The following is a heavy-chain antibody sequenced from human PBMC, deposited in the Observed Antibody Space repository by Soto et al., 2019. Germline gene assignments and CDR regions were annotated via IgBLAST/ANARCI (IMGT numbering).Heavy chain of an antibody. J-gene: IGHJ1*01. V-gene: IGHV3-9*01. CDR2: INWNSGSI. CDR3: VKDESINWYSGHFRH. Sequence: SLRLSCAASGFTFDDYAMHWVRQVPGKGLEWVSGINWNSGSIGYGDTVKGRFAISRDNAKNSLHLQMNSLSAEDTAFYYCVKDESINWYSGHFRHWGQGTLVTVSS. D-gene: IGHD6-13*01. CDR1: GFTFDDYA.